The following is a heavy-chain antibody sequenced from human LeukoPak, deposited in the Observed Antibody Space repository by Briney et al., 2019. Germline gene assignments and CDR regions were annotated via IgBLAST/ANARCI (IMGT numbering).Heavy chain of an antibody. CDR3: ARDNGCTAMAYYYYYYMDV. CDR2: MNPNSGST. CDR1: GYTFTSYD. V-gene: IGHV1-8*01. D-gene: IGHD5-18*01. Sequence: GASVKVSCKASGYTFTSYDINWVRQATGQGLEWMGWMNPNSGSTGYAQKFQGRVTMTRNTSISTAYMELSSLRSEDTAVYYCARDNGCTAMAYYYYYYMDVWGKGTTVTISS. J-gene: IGHJ6*03.